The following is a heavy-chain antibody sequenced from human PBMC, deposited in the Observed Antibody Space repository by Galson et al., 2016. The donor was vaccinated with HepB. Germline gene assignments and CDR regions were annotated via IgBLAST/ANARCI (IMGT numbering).Heavy chain of an antibody. CDR1: GFTFSSYA. V-gene: IGHV3-23*01. CDR2: ISGRFGAT. Sequence: SLRLSCAASGFTFSSYAMNWVRQAPGEGLQWVAGISGRFGATYYADSLKGRVTISRDNSKNTVYLQMNSARAEDTALYYCAKDTDNWNRYYMDVWGKGTTVIVSS. CDR3: AKDTDNWNRYYMDV. D-gene: IGHD1-20*01. J-gene: IGHJ6*03.